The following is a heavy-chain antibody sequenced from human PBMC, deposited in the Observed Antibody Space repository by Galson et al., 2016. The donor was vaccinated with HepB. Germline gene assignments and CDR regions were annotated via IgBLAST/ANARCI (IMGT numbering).Heavy chain of an antibody. Sequence: SETLSLTCGVSGASITSGHYWSCVRQPPGKGLEWIGEMSQTGGTNYNPSLKSRITIALDKSNNQFSVKITSMTAADTAVYYYAASSGWWRLDSWGQGVLVTVPS. D-gene: IGHD6-19*01. CDR3: AASSGWWRLDS. CDR1: GASITSGHY. V-gene: IGHV4-4*02. J-gene: IGHJ4*02. CDR2: MSQTGGT.